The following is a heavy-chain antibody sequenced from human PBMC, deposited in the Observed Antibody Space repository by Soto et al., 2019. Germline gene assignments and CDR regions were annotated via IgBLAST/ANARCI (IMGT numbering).Heavy chain of an antibody. J-gene: IGHJ6*03. CDR1: GLTFSGRS. V-gene: IGHV3-74*01. D-gene: IGHD3-10*01. CDR3: ARGWFGPDV. CDR2: IDKVGTDS. Sequence: EVQLVESGGGLVQPGGSLRLSCAASGLTFSGRSVHWVRQAPGKGLVWVSGIDKVGTDSTYADSVKGRVTSSRDNAKNTVYLKMNSMGVEDTAVYYCARGWFGPDVWGKGTTVTVSS.